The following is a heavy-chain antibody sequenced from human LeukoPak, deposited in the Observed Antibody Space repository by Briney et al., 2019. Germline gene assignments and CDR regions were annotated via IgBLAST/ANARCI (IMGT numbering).Heavy chain of an antibody. D-gene: IGHD5-18*01. CDR1: GYSISSGYY. CDR3: AVTTAIEGDY. CDR2: IYHSGST. Sequence: SETLSLTCTVSGYSISSGYYWGWIRQPPGKGLEWIGSIYHSGSTYYNPSLKSRVTISVDTSKNQFSLKLSSVTAADTAVYYCAVTTAIEGDYWGQGTLVTVSS. J-gene: IGHJ4*02. V-gene: IGHV4-38-2*02.